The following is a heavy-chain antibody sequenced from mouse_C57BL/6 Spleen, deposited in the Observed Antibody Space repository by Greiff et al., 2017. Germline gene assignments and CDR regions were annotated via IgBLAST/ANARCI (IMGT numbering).Heavy chain of an antibody. Sequence: VQLQQPGAELVRPGSSVKLSCKASGYTFTSYWMHWVKQRPIQGLEWIGNIDPSDSETHYNQKFKDKATLTVDKSSSTAYMQLSSLTSEDSAVYYCARSDYGLTVGFDVWGTGTTVTVSS. CDR3: ARSDYGLTVGFDV. D-gene: IGHD2-4*01. V-gene: IGHV1-52*01. CDR1: GYTFTSYW. J-gene: IGHJ1*03. CDR2: IDPSDSET.